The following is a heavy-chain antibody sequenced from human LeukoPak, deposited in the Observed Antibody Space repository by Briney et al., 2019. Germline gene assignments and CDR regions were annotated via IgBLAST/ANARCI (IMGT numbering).Heavy chain of an antibody. CDR3: ARSKHEYYYDSSGLSSFDY. CDR2: IIPIFGTA. J-gene: IGHJ4*02. V-gene: IGHV1-69*05. Sequence: GASVKVPCKASGGTFSSYAISWVRQAPGQGLEWMGGIIPIFGTANYAQKFQGRVTITTDESTSTAYMELSSLRSEDTAVYYCARSKHEYYYDSSGLSSFDYWGQGTLVTVSS. D-gene: IGHD3-22*01. CDR1: GGTFSSYA.